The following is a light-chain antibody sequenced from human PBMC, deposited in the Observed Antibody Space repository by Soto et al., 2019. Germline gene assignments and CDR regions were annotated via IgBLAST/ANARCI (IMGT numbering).Light chain of an antibody. CDR1: QSISSY. CDR3: QQSYSTPRT. Sequence: DIQMTQPPSSLSASVGDRVTITCRASQSISSYLNWYQQKPGKAPKLLIYAASSLQSGVPSRFSGSGSGTDFTLTISSLQPEDFATYYCQQSYSTPRTFGPGNKVDIK. J-gene: IGKJ3*01. V-gene: IGKV1-39*01. CDR2: AAS.